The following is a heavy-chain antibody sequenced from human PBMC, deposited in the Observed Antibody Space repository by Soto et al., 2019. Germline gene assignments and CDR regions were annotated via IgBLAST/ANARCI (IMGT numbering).Heavy chain of an antibody. V-gene: IGHV3-23*01. CDR3: AKTIRGGYSSSWYYFDY. D-gene: IGHD6-13*01. J-gene: IGHJ4*02. CDR2: IRGGGSIT. CDR1: GFTFTNYA. Sequence: EVQLLESGGDLVQPGGSLRLSCAASGFTFTNYAMTWVRQAPGKGLEWVSTIRGGGSITYYADSLKGRFTISRDNSKKTLYLQINSLRAEDTAVYYCAKTIRGGYSSSWYYFDYWGQGPLVTVSS.